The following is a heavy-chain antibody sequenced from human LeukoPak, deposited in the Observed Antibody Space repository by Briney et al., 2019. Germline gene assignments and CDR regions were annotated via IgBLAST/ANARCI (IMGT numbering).Heavy chain of an antibody. CDR3: ARGPSITMIVVVMDAFDI. CDR2: IYYSGST. V-gene: IGHV4-30-4*01. J-gene: IGHJ3*02. Sequence: SETLSLTCTVSGGSISSGDYYWSWIRQPPGKGLEWIGYIYYSGSTYYNPSLKSRVTISVDTSKNQFSLKLSSVTAADTAVYYCARGPSITMIVVVMDAFDIWGQGTMGTVSS. CDR1: GGSISSGDYY. D-gene: IGHD3-22*01.